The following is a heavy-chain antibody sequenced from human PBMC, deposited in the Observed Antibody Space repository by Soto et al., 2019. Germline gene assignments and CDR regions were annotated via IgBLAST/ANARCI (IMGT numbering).Heavy chain of an antibody. CDR2: IIPIFGTA. D-gene: IGHD3-22*01. CDR1: GGTFSSYA. J-gene: IGHJ4*02. CDR3: ARGNEFYYYDRGPFDY. V-gene: IGHV1-69*13. Sequence: SVKVSCKASGGTFSSYAISWVRQAPGQGLEWMGGIIPIFGTANYAQKFQGRVTITADESTSTAYMEMSRLRSEDTAVYYCARGNEFYYYDRGPFDYWGQGTLATVSS.